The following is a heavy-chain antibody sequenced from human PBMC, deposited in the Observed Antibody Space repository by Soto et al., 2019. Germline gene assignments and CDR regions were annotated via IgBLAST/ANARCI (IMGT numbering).Heavy chain of an antibody. CDR2: IIPIVGTA. V-gene: IGHV1-69*01. CDR3: AKGRYRRQMGEYYGMTA. Sequence: QAQLEQSGGEVKQPGSSVKVSCKASRVAFSKFIVSWVRQAPGLGLEWVAGIIPIVGTANYAQKFQGRVTITADESTRTSYLEVNNLRCEDTAVYYCAKGRYRRQMGEYYGMTAWGQETTFTVPS. D-gene: IGHD1-26*01. CDR1: RVAFSKFI. J-gene: IGHJ6*02.